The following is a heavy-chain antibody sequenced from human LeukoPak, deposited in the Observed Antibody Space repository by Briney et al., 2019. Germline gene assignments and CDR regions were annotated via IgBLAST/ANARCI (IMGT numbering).Heavy chain of an antibody. CDR3: AKFRGSGNYWQIATYGMDV. CDR2: ISSSSSTI. CDR1: GFTFSSYS. J-gene: IGHJ6*02. D-gene: IGHD3-10*01. Sequence: GGSLRLSCAASGFTFSSYSMNWVRQAPGKGLEWVSYISSSSSTIYYADSVKGRFTISRDTSMSTLFLQMNSLRAEDTAVYYCAKFRGSGNYWQIATYGMDVWGQGTTVIVSS. V-gene: IGHV3-48*01.